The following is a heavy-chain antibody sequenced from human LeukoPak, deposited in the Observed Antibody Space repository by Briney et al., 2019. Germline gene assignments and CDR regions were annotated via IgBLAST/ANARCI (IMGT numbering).Heavy chain of an antibody. CDR1: GFTFSSYS. CDR2: ISSSSSTI. J-gene: IGHJ6*03. D-gene: IGHD4-11*01. Sequence: GGSLRLSCAASGFTFSSYSMNWVRQAPGKGLEWVSYISSSSSTIYYADSVKGRFTISRDNAKNSLYLQMNSLRAGDTAVYYCARTTATTGTRYYYYYYMDVWGKGTTVTVSS. CDR3: ARTTATTGTRYYYYYYMDV. V-gene: IGHV3-48*01.